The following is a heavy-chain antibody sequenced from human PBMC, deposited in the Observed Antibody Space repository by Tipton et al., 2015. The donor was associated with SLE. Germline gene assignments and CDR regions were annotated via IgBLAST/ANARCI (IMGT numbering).Heavy chain of an antibody. Sequence: TLSLTCTVSGDSISNYYWSWIRQPPEKGLEWIGYISYSGSTNYNPSLKSRVAISIDTSKNQFPLKVNSVTAADTAVYYCARGRVVPAGNFDYWGQGTLVTVSS. V-gene: IGHV4-59*01. J-gene: IGHJ4*02. CDR3: ARGRVVPAGNFDY. D-gene: IGHD2-2*01. CDR1: GDSISNYY. CDR2: ISYSGST.